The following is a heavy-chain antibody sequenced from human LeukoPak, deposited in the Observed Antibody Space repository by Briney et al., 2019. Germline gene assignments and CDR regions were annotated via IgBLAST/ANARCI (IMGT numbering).Heavy chain of an antibody. CDR3: ALLYGGGDCYPDY. CDR2: IYYSGST. J-gene: IGHJ4*02. D-gene: IGHD2-21*02. Sequence: SETLSLTCTVSGGSISSYYWGWIRQPPGKGLEWIGSIYYSGSTYYKPSLKSRVTISVDTSKNQFSLKLSSVTAADTAVYYCALLYGGGDCYPDYWGQGTLVTVSS. V-gene: IGHV4-39*01. CDR1: GGSISSYY.